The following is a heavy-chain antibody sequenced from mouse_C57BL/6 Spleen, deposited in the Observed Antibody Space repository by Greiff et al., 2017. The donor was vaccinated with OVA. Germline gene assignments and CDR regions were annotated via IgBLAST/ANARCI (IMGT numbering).Heavy chain of an antibody. D-gene: IGHD1-1*01. CDR1: GYSITSGYY. Sequence: EVKLQESGPGLVKPSQSLSLTCSVTGYSITSGYYWNWIRQFPGNKLEWMGYISYDGSNNYNPSLKNRISITRDTSKNQFFLKLNSVTTEDTATYYCARGYYDFDYWGQGTTLTVSS. J-gene: IGHJ2*01. CDR2: ISYDGSN. V-gene: IGHV3-6*01. CDR3: ARGYYDFDY.